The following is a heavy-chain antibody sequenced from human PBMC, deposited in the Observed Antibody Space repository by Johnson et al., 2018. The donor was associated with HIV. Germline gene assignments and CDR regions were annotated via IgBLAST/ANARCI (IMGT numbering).Heavy chain of an antibody. J-gene: IGHJ3*02. CDR1: GFTVSSNY. CDR3: ARDGDDGDEADDTKGAFDI. Sequence: EMQLVEFGGGLIQPGGSLRLSCAASGFTVSSNYMSWVRQAPGKGLEWVSVIYSGGSTYYADSVKGRFIISRDDARNTLYLQMNSLRVEDTALYYCARDGDDGDEADDTKGAFDIWGQGTMVTVSS. D-gene: IGHD3-9*01. CDR2: IYSGGST. V-gene: IGHV3-66*03.